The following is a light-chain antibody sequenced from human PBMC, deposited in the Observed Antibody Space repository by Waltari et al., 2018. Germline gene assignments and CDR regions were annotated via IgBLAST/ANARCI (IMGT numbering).Light chain of an antibody. CDR3: GTWDSSLSAGVV. Sequence: QSVLTQPPSVSAAPGQKVTISCPGNNSNIGNNYVSWYQQLPGTVPKLLIYDNNKRPSGIPDRFSGSKSGTSATLGITGLQTGDEADYYCGTWDSSLSAGVVFGGGTKLTVL. J-gene: IGLJ2*01. CDR1: NSNIGNNY. V-gene: IGLV1-51*01. CDR2: DNN.